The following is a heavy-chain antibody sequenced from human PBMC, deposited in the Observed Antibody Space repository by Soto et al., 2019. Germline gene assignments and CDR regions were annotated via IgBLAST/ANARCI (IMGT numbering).Heavy chain of an antibody. CDR2: TSGSGGSP. CDR3: AKGRTSTYYYYYMDV. Sequence: GGSLRLSCAASGFTFNDFTMAWVRQTPGKGLEWVSSTSGSGGSPSYADSVQGRFTISRDNSRNTLSLQMNSLRAEDTAVYYCAKGRTSTYYYYYMDVWGKGTTVTVSS. CDR1: GFTFNDFT. J-gene: IGHJ6*03. V-gene: IGHV3-23*01.